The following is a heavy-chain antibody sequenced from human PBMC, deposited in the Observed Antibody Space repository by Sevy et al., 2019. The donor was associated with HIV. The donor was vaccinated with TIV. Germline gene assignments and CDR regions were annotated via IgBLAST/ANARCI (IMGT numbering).Heavy chain of an antibody. CDR3: AREGCSKPHDY. CDR2: LSFGCGKI. CDR1: GFAFYEYS. Sequence: GGSLRLSCAASGFAFYEYSMSWIRQAPGKGLEWVATLSFGCGKINYANSVKGRFTISRDNSKNSFYLQMDNLRVEDTALYYCAREGCSKPHDYWGQGTRVTVSS. D-gene: IGHD2-8*01. V-gene: IGHV3-23*01. J-gene: IGHJ4*02.